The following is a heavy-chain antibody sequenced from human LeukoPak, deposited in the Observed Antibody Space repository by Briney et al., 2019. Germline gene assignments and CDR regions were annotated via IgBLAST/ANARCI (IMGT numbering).Heavy chain of an antibody. CDR3: ARGTQQLERRSYNRFDP. CDR2: INHSGST. V-gene: IGHV4-34*01. J-gene: IGHJ5*02. D-gene: IGHD1-1*01. CDR1: GRSFSGYY. Sequence: SEILSLTCAVYGRSFSGYYWSWIRQPPGKGLEWIGEINHSGSTNYNPSLKSRVTISVDTSKNQFSLKLSSVTAADTAVYYCARGTQQLERRSYNRFDPWGQGTLVTVSS.